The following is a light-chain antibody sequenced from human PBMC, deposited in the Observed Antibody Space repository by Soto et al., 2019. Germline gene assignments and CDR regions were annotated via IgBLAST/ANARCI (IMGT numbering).Light chain of an antibody. CDR3: QQSDSSPPT. CDR2: AAS. J-gene: IGKJ1*01. CDR1: QSISNH. Sequence: DIQMTQSPSSLSASVEDRVIITCRASQSISNHLNWYQQKPGKAPKLLIFAASRLQSGVPSRFSGSRSRPDFTLTISSLQPEDFATYYWQQSDSSPPTFGQGTKVEIK. V-gene: IGKV1-39*01.